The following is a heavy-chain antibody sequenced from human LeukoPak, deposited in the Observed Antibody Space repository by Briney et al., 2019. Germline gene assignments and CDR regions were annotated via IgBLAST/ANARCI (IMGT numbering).Heavy chain of an antibody. V-gene: IGHV3-21*01. CDR2: ISSSSSYI. J-gene: IGHJ4*02. D-gene: IGHD2-15*01. CDR3: ARVRLPSIGYCSGGSCYADDY. Sequence: GGSLRLSCAASGFTFSSYSMNWVRQAPGKGLEWVSSISSSSSYIYYADSVKGRFTISRDNAKNSLYLQMNSLRAEDTAVYYCARVRLPSIGYCSGGSCYADDYWGQGTLVTVSS. CDR1: GFTFSSYS.